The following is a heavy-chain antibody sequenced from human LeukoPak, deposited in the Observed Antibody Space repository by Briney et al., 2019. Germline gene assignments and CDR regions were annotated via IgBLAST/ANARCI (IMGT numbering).Heavy chain of an antibody. CDR2: INPSGGST. CDR3: ARNSYYYDSSGPGDY. D-gene: IGHD3-22*01. V-gene: IGHV1-46*01. J-gene: IGHJ4*02. Sequence: ASVKVSCKASGYTFTSYYMHWVRQAPGQGLEWMGIINPSGGSTSYAQKFQGRVTMTRDTSTITVYMELSSLRSEDTAVYYCARNSYYYDSSGPGDYWGQGTLVTVSS. CDR1: GYTFTSYY.